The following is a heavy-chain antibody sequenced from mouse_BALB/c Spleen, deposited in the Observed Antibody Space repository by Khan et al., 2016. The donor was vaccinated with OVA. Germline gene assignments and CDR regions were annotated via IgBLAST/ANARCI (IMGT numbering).Heavy chain of an antibody. V-gene: IGHV5-6*01. CDR1: GFTFSTYG. CDR3: TRLADYYVSEGFAY. D-gene: IGHD1-1*01. J-gene: IGHJ3*01. CDR2: VSTGGSYT. Sequence: EVELVESGGDLVKPGGSLKLSCAASGFTFSTYGMSWVRQTPDKRLEWVATVSTGGSYTYYPDSLKGRFTISRDNAKNTLYLQMSGLKSEDTAMFNCTRLADYYVSEGFAYGGQGTLVTVSA.